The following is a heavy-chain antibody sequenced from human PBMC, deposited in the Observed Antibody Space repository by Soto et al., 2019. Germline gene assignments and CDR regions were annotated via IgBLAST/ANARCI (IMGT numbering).Heavy chain of an antibody. CDR2: FVVEDAET. CDR1: GHTLSELA. V-gene: IGHV1-24*01. D-gene: IGHD3-22*01. J-gene: IGHJ4*02. Sequence: ASVKVSCKVSGHTLSELAMHGVRQAPGKGLEWLGGFVVEDAETIYAQKFQGRVTMTEDTSTDTAYIQLSSLRSEDSAIYYCATGEYDSSAHHHPEFDSLGQGTLVALSS. CDR3: ATGEYDSSAHHHPEFDS.